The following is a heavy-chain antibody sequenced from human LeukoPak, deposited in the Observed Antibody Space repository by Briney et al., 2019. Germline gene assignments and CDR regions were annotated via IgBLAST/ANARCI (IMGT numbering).Heavy chain of an antibody. CDR1: GFRFSDYY. CDR3: ARVMGNYASDY. J-gene: IGHJ4*02. D-gene: IGHD1-7*01. V-gene: IGHV3-11*04. Sequence: PGGPLRLSCAASGFRFSDYYMSWIRQAPGKGLEWVSYISSSGDTMFYSDSVKGRFTISRDNGKKSLFLEINSLRAEDAAIYYCARVMGNYASDYWGQGALVTVSS. CDR2: ISSSGDTM.